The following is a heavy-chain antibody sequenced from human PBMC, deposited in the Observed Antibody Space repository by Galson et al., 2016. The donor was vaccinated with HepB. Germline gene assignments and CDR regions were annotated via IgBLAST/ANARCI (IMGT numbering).Heavy chain of an antibody. CDR2: TYISGST. D-gene: IGHD6-6*01. V-gene: IGHV4-61*02. CDR3: ARVQAVRHGHYYGMDV. Sequence: TLSLTCTVSGGSISSANYYWSWIRQPAGKGLEWIGRTYISGSTNYNPSLKSRVSISVDTSKNQFSLNLSSVTAADTAVYYCARVQAVRHGHYYGMDVWGKGTTVTVSS. J-gene: IGHJ6*04. CDR1: GGSISSANYY.